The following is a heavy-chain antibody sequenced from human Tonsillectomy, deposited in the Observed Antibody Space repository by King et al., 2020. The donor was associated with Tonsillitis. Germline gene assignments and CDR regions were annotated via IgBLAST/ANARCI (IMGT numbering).Heavy chain of an antibody. CDR1: GYTFTSYG. CDR2: ISAYSGKP. D-gene: IGHD6-13*01. J-gene: IGHJ4*02. V-gene: IGHV1-18*04. Sequence: QLVQSEAEVKKPGASVKVSCKASGYTFTSYGINWVRQAPGQGLEWMGGISAYSGKPNYAQKLQGRVTMTTDTSTNTAYMELRSLRSDDTAVYFCAGVSRSTWSHSSDYWGQGTLVTVSS. CDR3: AGVSRSTWSHSSDY.